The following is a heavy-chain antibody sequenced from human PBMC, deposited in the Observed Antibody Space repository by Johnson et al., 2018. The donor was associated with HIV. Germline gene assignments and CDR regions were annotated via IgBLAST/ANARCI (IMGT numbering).Heavy chain of an antibody. CDR1: GFTFSNYG. CDR2: IRHDGNNK. D-gene: IGHD3-22*01. Sequence: QVQLLESGGGLVQPGGSRRLSCAAFGFTFSNYGMHWVRLAPGKGFEWVAFIRHDGNNKYYADSVKGRFTISRDNAKNSLYLQMNSLRAEDTALFYGAKGFSYDSSDSALDIWGQGTMVTVSS. V-gene: IGHV3-30*02. CDR3: AKGFSYDSSDSALDI. J-gene: IGHJ3*02.